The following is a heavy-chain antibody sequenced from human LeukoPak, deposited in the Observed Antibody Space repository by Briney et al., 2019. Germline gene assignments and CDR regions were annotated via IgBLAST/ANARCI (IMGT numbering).Heavy chain of an antibody. V-gene: IGHV3-74*01. CDR2: IDLAGDYT. Sequence: GGSLRLSCAASGFTFSDYWMHWVRQAPGKGLVWVSRIDLAGDYTTYADSVKGRFTISRDNAKNTLYLQMNSLRAEDTAVYYCASGNSHAFDIWGQGTMVNVSS. CDR3: ASGNSHAFDI. CDR1: GFTFSDYW. J-gene: IGHJ3*02.